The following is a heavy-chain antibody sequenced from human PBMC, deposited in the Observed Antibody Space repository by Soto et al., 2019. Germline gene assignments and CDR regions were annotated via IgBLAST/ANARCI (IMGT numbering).Heavy chain of an antibody. CDR1: GASISSSVYY. D-gene: IGHD3-10*01. Sequence: SETLSLTCTVSGASISSSVYYWAWIRQPPGKGLEWIGSIYYSGSTYYNPSLKSRVTISVDTSKNQFSLILHSVTAADTAVYYCGYGSGTYSSFYGMDVWGQGTTVTVSS. CDR3: GYGSGTYSSFYGMDV. CDR2: IYYSGST. J-gene: IGHJ6*02. V-gene: IGHV4-39*01.